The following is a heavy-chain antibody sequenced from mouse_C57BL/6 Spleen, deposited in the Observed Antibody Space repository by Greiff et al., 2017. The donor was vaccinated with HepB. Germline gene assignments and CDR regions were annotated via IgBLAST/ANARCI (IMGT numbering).Heavy chain of an antibody. D-gene: IGHD1-1*01. Sequence: EVMLVESGGGLVQPKGSLKLSCAASGFSFNTYAMNWVRQAPGKGLEWVARIRSKSNNYATYYADSVKDRFTISRDDSESMLYLQMNNLKTEDTAMYYCGRLPYYYGSSNYAMDYGGQGTSVTVSS. CDR1: GFSFNTYA. CDR3: GRLPYYYGSSNYAMDY. CDR2: IRSKSNNYAT. J-gene: IGHJ4*01. V-gene: IGHV10-1*01.